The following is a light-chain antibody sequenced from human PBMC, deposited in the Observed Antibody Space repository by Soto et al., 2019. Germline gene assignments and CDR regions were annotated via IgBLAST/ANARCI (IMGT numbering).Light chain of an antibody. Sequence: DTQMTQSPSSLSASVGDTVTITCQASRDIADSLNWYQQRAGQAPKLLIYDASNLQSGVPARFSGSGTGTSFILTISSLQPEDFATFYCQPEDDPFTFGGGTKVEIK. CDR3: QPEDDPFT. J-gene: IGKJ4*01. CDR2: DAS. CDR1: RDIADS. V-gene: IGKV1-33*01.